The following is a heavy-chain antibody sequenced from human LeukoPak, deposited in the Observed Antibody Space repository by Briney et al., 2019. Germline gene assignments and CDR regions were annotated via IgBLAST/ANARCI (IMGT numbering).Heavy chain of an antibody. J-gene: IGHJ4*02. CDR3: ARAPSLYCGTTSCYDLDY. D-gene: IGHD2-2*01. CDR2: ISSGSSTV. CDR1: GGTFSSYS. Sequence: RVCCKASGGTFSSYSMNWVRQAAGTGLEWGSYISSGSSTVYYADSVKARFTIPRDNAKNSLYLQMDSLRAEDTAVYYCARAPSLYCGTTSCYDLDYWGQGPLVTVSS. V-gene: IGHV3-48*04.